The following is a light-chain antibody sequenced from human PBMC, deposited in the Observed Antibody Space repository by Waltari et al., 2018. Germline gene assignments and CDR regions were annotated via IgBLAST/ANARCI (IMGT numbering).Light chain of an antibody. CDR2: QVT. J-gene: IGLJ2*01. Sequence: QSALTQPASVSGSPGQSITISCTVTSNDVGYFDLVSWYQQHPGKAPKLLIYQVTKRPSEISYRFSGSKSGSTASLTISGLQSEDEADYYCSSYAGDNRLIFGGGTKVTVL. CDR1: SNDVGYFDL. CDR3: SSYAGDNRLI. V-gene: IGLV2-23*02.